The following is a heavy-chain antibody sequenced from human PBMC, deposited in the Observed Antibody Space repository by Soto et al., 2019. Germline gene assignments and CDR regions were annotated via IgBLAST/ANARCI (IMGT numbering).Heavy chain of an antibody. Sequence: GGSLRLSCAASGFTFSSYAMSWVRQAPGKGLEWVSAISGSGGSTYYADSVKGRFTISRDNSKNTLYLQMNSLRAEDTAVYYCAKCGRSVFGVVTPRLDAFDIWGQGTMVTVSS. D-gene: IGHD3-3*01. CDR1: GFTFSSYA. J-gene: IGHJ3*02. V-gene: IGHV3-23*01. CDR2: ISGSGGST. CDR3: AKCGRSVFGVVTPRLDAFDI.